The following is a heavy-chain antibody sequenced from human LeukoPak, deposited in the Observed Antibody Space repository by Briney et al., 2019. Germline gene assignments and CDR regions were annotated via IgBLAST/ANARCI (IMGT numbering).Heavy chain of an antibody. CDR3: TTDRMRLWLKSLRRQIDP. CDR2: ISSSSSYI. J-gene: IGHJ5*02. D-gene: IGHD5-18*01. CDR1: GFIFSGYS. Sequence: GGSLRLSCVASGFIFSGYSMNWVRQAPGKGLEWVSSISSSSSYIYYADSVKGRFTISRDNAKNSLYLQMNSLTPEGTAVYYCTTDRMRLWLKSLRRQIDPWGQGTLVTVSS. V-gene: IGHV3-21*03.